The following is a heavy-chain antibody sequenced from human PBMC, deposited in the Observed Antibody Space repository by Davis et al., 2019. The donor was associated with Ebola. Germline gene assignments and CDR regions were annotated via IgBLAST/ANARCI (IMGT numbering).Heavy chain of an antibody. D-gene: IGHD1-14*01. CDR2: ISGPGTII. CDR1: GFTFSDYY. CDR3: AWSRDQNHPDAFDI. V-gene: IGHV3-11*04. Sequence: GESLKISCAASGFTFSDYYMSWIRQAPGKGLEWFSYISGPGTIIYYTDSVKGRFTISRDNTKNTLYLQMNSLRAEDTAVYYCAWSRDQNHPDAFDIWGQGTMVTVSS. J-gene: IGHJ3*02.